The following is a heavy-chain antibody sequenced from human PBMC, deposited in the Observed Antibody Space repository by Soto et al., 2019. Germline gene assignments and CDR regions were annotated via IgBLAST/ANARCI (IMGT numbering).Heavy chain of an antibody. Sequence: QVQLVQSGAEVKKPGSSVKVSCKASGGTFSSYAISWVRQAPGQGLEWMGGIIPIFGTANYAQKFQGRVTITGDKSTSTAYMELSSLRSEDTAVYYCARHPNIVVVPAAQYYYYGMDVWGQGTTVTVSS. CDR3: ARHPNIVVVPAAQYYYYGMDV. CDR2: IIPIFGTA. J-gene: IGHJ6*02. V-gene: IGHV1-69*06. D-gene: IGHD2-2*01. CDR1: GGTFSSYA.